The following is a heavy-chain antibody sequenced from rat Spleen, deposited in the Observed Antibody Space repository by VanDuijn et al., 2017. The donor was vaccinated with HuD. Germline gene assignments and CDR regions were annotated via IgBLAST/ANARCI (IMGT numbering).Heavy chain of an antibody. V-gene: IGHV5-20*01. D-gene: IGHD3-4*01. CDR1: GFTFNDYY. Sequence: EVQLVESGGGLVQPGGSMTLSCAVSGFTFNDYYMAWVRQAPRKGLEWVASISYDGSSTYYRDSVKGRFTISRDNAKSTLYLQMDSLRSEDTATYYCTTNPFAYWGQGTLVTVSS. J-gene: IGHJ3*01. CDR3: TTNPFAY. CDR2: ISYDGSST.